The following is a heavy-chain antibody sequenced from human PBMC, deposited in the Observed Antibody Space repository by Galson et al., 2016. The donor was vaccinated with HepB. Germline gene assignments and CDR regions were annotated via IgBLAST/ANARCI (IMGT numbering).Heavy chain of an antibody. D-gene: IGHD6-19*01. J-gene: IGHJ5*02. CDR2: IKQDGSQI. CDR3: ARMGRSGWKRGVNWFDP. Sequence: SLRLSCADSSFTFSSYWMSWVRQAPGKGLEWVANIKQDGSQIYYAESVRGRFIISRNNAENSLYLQMNNLRVEDTAVYYCARMGRSGWKRGVNWFDPWGQGTLATVSS. CDR1: SFTFSSYW. V-gene: IGHV3-7*04.